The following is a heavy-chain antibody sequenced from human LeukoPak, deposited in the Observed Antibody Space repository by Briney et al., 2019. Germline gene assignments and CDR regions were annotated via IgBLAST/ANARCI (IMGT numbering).Heavy chain of an antibody. CDR3: AKIYPGSGYYFVGGNAFDI. CDR1: GFTFSSYA. V-gene: IGHV3-23*01. J-gene: IGHJ3*02. D-gene: IGHD3-3*01. Sequence: GGSLRLSCAASGFTFSSYATSWVRQAPGKGLEWVSAISGSGGSTYYADSVKGRFTISRDNSKNTLYLQMNSLRAEDTAVYYCAKIYPGSGYYFVGGNAFDIWGQGTMVTVSS. CDR2: ISGSGGST.